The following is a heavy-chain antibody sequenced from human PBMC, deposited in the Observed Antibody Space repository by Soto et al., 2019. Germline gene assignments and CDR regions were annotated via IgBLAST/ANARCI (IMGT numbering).Heavy chain of an antibody. V-gene: IGHV3-23*01. D-gene: IGHD2-15*01. CDR3: AKDSRRKGVARYPFDI. CDR2: ISGSGGST. Sequence: PGGSLRLSCAASGFTFSSYAMSWVRQAPGKGLEWVSAISGSGGSTYYADSVKGRFTISRDNSKNTLYLQMNSLRAEDTAVYYCAKDSRRKGVARYPFDIWGQGTMVTVSS. CDR1: GFTFSSYA. J-gene: IGHJ3*02.